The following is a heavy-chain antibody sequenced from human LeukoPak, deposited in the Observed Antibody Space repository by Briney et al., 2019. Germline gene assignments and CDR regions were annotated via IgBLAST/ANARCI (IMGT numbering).Heavy chain of an antibody. V-gene: IGHV3-23*01. CDR3: AKVGISDY. CDR2: ISGGGDIT. J-gene: IGHJ4*02. CDR1: GFNFANHA. Sequence: GGSLRLSCAASGFNFANHAMSWVRQTPGKGLEWVSAISGGGDITYYADSVTGRFTISRDNSKDTLFLQMHSLRPGDTAVYYCAKVGISDYWGQGTLVTVSS. D-gene: IGHD6-13*01.